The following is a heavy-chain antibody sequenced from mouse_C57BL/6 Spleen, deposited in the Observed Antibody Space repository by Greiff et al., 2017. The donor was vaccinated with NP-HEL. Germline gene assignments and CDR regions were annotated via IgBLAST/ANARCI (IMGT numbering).Heavy chain of an antibody. CDR1: GFTFSSYA. D-gene: IGHD2-1*01. CDR3: ARDPVYYGNYFDY. V-gene: IGHV5-4*01. Sequence: DVKLVESGGGLVKPGGSLKLSCAASGFTFSSYAMSWVRQTPEKRLEWVATISDGGSYTYYPDNVKGRFTISRDNAKNNLYLQMSHLKSEDTAMYYCARDPVYYGNYFDYWGQGTTLTVSS. CDR2: ISDGGSYT. J-gene: IGHJ2*01.